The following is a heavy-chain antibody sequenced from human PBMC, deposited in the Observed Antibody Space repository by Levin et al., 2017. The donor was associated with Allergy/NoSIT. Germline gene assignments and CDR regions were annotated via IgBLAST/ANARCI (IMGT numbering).Heavy chain of an antibody. CDR1: GGSISSGAHS. CDR3: AREGLLPHDAVDA. Sequence: SETLSLTCAVSGGSISSGAHSWSWVRQPPGGGLQWLGYVSHSGSAYYNPSLKGRVTMSLDGSKNQFSLRLSSVTAADTAVYYCAREGLLPHDAVDAWGQGTLVTVSS. CDR2: VSHSGSA. D-gene: IGHD2/OR15-2a*01. V-gene: IGHV4-30-2*01. J-gene: IGHJ3*01.